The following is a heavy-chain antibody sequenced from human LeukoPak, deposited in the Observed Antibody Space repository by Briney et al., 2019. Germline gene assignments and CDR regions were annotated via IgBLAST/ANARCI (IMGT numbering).Heavy chain of an antibody. J-gene: IGHJ4*02. Sequence: GGSLRLSCAASGFPFSSYAMSWVRQAPGKGLEWVSAITDSGGSTYHADSVEGRFTISRDNSKNTLFLQMNSLRVEDTAVYYCAKGSSSSRPYYFDYWGQGTLVTVSS. CDR1: GFPFSSYA. V-gene: IGHV3-23*01. CDR3: AKGSSSSRPYYFDY. D-gene: IGHD6-6*01. CDR2: ITDSGGST.